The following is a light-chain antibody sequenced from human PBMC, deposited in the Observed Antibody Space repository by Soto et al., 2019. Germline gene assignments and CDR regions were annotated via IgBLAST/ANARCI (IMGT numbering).Light chain of an antibody. CDR1: QSISTV. CDR2: TTS. Sequence: DIQMTQSPSSLSASVGDRVTVTCRASQSISTVLNWYQQKPGKATNLLIYTTSTLHGGVPSRFSGSGSGTDFTLTISSLQPEDFATYYCQQSFTSPWTFGQGTRVEIK. CDR3: QQSFTSPWT. V-gene: IGKV1-39*01. J-gene: IGKJ1*01.